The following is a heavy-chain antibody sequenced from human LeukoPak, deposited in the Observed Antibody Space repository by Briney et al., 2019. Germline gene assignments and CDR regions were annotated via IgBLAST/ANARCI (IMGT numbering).Heavy chain of an antibody. CDR2: IKSKTDGGTA. CDR1: GFTFSHVW. J-gene: IGHJ4*02. D-gene: IGHD2-21*02. Sequence: GGSLRLSCAASGFTFSHVWMSWVRQAPGKGLEWVARIKSKTDGGTADHAASLKGRFTISRDDSKDTLYLQMNSLKTEDTAVYYCATESDLNFNFWGQGTLVTVAS. V-gene: IGHV3-15*01. CDR3: ATESDLNFNF.